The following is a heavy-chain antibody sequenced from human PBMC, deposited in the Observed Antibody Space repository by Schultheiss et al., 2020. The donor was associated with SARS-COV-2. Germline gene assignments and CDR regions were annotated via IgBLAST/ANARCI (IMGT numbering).Heavy chain of an antibody. V-gene: IGHV3-21*01. CDR2: ISSSSSYI. CDR3: ARDLAVSGSSPVDY. Sequence: GGSLRLSCAASGFTFSSYSMNWVRQAPGKGLEWVSSISSSSSYIYYADSVKGRFTISRDNAKNLLYLQMNSLRAEDTAVYYCARDLAVSGSSPVDYWGQGTLVTVSS. J-gene: IGHJ4*02. D-gene: IGHD1-26*01. CDR1: GFTFSSYS.